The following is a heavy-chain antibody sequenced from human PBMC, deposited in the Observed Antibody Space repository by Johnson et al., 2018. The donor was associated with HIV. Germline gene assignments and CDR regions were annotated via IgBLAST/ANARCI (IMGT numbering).Heavy chain of an antibody. Sequence: VESGGGLVQPGGSLRLSCAVSGFSFSRYWMSWVRQAPGKGLEWVSVIYSGGSTYYADSVKGRFTISRDNSKNTLYLQMNSLRAEDTAVYYCAKDLLSSSWFHDAFDIWGQGTMVTVSS. CDR1: GFSFSRYW. D-gene: IGHD6-13*01. J-gene: IGHJ3*02. V-gene: IGHV3-66*01. CDR3: AKDLLSSSWFHDAFDI. CDR2: IYSGGST.